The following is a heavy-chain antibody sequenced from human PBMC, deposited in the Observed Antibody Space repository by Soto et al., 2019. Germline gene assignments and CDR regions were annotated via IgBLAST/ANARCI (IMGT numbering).Heavy chain of an antibody. J-gene: IGHJ4*02. D-gene: IGHD3-22*01. CDR1: GFTFSSYA. V-gene: IGHV3-30-3*01. Sequence: QVQLVESGGGVVQPGRSLRLSCAASGFTFSSYAMHWVRQAPGKGLEWVAVISYDGSNKYYADSVKGRFTISRDNSQNTLYLQMNSLRAEDTAVYYCAGNYYDSSGYYWGQGTLVTVAS. CDR3: AGNYYDSSGYY. CDR2: ISYDGSNK.